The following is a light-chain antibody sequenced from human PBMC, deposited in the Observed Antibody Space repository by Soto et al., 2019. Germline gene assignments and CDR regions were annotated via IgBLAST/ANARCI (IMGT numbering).Light chain of an antibody. CDR3: ISYTTGRSMV. CDR2: EVN. CDR1: SSDLGSYNY. J-gene: IGLJ3*02. Sequence: QSALTQPASVSGSPGQSITISCAGTSSDLGSYNYVSWYQHHPGKAPKLMLYEVNNRPSGVSHRFSGSKSGNTASLTISGLQAEDEAHYYCISYTTGRSMVFGGGTKVTVL. V-gene: IGLV2-14*01.